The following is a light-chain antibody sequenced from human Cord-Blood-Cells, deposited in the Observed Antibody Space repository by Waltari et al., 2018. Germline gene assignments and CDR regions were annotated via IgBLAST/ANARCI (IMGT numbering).Light chain of an antibody. CDR2: DVS. Sequence: QSALTQPASVSGSPGPSITISCTGTTRDGGAYNYVPWSQQHPGKAPKLMIYDVSNRPSGVSNRFSGSKSGNTASLTISGLQAEDEADYYCSSYTSSSTLVFGGGTKLTVL. J-gene: IGLJ2*01. CDR3: SSYTSSSTLV. V-gene: IGLV2-14*01. CDR1: TRDGGAYNY.